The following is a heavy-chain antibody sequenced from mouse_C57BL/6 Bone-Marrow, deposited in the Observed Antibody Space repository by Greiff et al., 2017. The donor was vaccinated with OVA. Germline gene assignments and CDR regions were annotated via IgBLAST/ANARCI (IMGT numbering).Heavy chain of an antibody. Sequence: EVQVVESGGDLVKPGGSLKLSCAASGFTFSSYGMSWVRQTPDKRLEWVATISSGGSYTYYPDSVKGRFTISRDNAKNTQYLQMSSLKSEDTAMYYCARHWQIGYWGQGTTLTVSS. D-gene: IGHD6-1*01. CDR3: ARHWQIGY. CDR1: GFTFSSYG. CDR2: ISSGGSYT. V-gene: IGHV5-6*01. J-gene: IGHJ2*01.